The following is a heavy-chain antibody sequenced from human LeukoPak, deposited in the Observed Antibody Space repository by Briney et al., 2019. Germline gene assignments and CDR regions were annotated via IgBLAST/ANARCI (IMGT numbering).Heavy chain of an antibody. Sequence: SETPSLTCTVSGDXMKNYYCSWIRQSAGKGLEWIGRIYSSGSTNYNPSLKSRVTMSVDTSKNQFSLNVTSVTAADTAVYYCARVGVVKSSGYHDYYFDYWGQGTLVTVSS. V-gene: IGHV4-4*07. CDR2: IYSSGST. CDR1: GDXMKNYY. CDR3: ARVGVVKSSGYHDYYFDY. J-gene: IGHJ4*02. D-gene: IGHD3-22*01.